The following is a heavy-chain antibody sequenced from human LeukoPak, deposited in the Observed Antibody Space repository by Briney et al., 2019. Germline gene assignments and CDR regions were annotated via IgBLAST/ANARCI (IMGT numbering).Heavy chain of an antibody. CDR3: ARDLGDFDIDY. CDR1: GGSISISGYY. J-gene: IGHJ4*02. CDR2: IDYSGST. Sequence: SETLSLTCTVSGGSISISGYYWGWVRQPPGKGLEWIGSIDYSGSTYYIPSLKSRITISEDTSKSQFSLKLTSVTAADTAVYYCARDLGDFDIDYWGQGILVTVSS. V-gene: IGHV4-39*07. D-gene: IGHD3-9*01.